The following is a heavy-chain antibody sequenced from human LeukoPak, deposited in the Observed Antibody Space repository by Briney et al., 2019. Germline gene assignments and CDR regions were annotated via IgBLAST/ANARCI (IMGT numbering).Heavy chain of an antibody. CDR1: GYTFTGYY. CDR3: ARDPGYSGYDLVDY. J-gene: IGHJ4*02. CDR2: INPNSGGT. V-gene: IGHV1-2*02. Sequence: ASVKVSCKASGYTFTGYYMHWVRQAPGQGLEWMGWINPNSGGTNYAQKFQGRVTMTRDTSISTAYMELSRLRSDDTAVYYCARDPGYSGYDLVDYWGQGTLVTVSS. D-gene: IGHD5-12*01.